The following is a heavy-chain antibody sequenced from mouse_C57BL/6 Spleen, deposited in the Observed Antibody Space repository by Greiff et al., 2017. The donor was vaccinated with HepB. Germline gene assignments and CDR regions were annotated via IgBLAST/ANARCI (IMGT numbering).Heavy chain of an antibody. J-gene: IGHJ4*01. Sequence: EVQVVESGPGLVKPSQSLSLTCSVTGYSITSGYYWNWIRQFPGNKLEWMGYISYDGSNNYNPSLKNRISITRDTSKNQFFLKLNSVTTEDTATYYCAREGRGDAMDYWGQGTSVTVSS. CDR3: AREGRGDAMDY. D-gene: IGHD3-3*01. CDR2: ISYDGSN. V-gene: IGHV3-6*01. CDR1: GYSITSGYY.